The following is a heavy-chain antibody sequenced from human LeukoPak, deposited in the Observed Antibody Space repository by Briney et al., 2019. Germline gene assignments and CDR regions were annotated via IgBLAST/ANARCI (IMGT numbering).Heavy chain of an antibody. CDR3: AKDVSADYYDSSGYYSEYFQH. CDR2: IRYDGSNK. CDR1: GSTFSSYG. J-gene: IGHJ1*01. V-gene: IGHV3-30*02. Sequence: PGGSLRLSCAASGSTFSSYGMHWVRQAPGKGLEWVAFIRYDGSNKYYADSVKGRFTISRDNSKNTLYLQMNSLRAEDTAVYYCAKDVSADYYDSSGYYSEYFQHWGQGTLVTVSS. D-gene: IGHD3-22*01.